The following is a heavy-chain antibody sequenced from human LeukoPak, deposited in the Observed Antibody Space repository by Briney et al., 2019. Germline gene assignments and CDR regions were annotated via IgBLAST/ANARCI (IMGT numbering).Heavy chain of an antibody. CDR1: GGSFSGYY. Sequence: PSETLSLTCAVYGGSFSGYYWSWIRQSPGKGLEWIGEISHSGSTNYNPSLKSRVTISVDTSKNQFSLKLSSVTAADTAVYYCARGGPTGDLLKWGQGTLVTVSS. J-gene: IGHJ4*02. CDR3: ARGGPTGDLLK. CDR2: ISHSGST. V-gene: IGHV4-34*01. D-gene: IGHD7-27*01.